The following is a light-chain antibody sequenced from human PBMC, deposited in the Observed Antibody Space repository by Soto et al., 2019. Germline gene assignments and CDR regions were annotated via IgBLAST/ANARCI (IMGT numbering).Light chain of an antibody. J-gene: IGKJ1*01. CDR3: LQDYNYPWT. CDR2: AAS. CDR1: QGIRND. V-gene: IGKV1-6*01. Sequence: AIQMTQSPSSLPASVGDRVTITCRASQGIRNDLGWYQQKPGKAPKLLIYAASSLQSGVRSRFSGSGSGTDFTLTISSLQPEDFATYYCLQDYNYPWTFGQGTKVEIK.